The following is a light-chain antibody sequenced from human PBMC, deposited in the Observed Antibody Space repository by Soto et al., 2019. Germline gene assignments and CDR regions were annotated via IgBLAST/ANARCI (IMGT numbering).Light chain of an antibody. V-gene: IGLV1-51*01. CDR2: DND. Sequence: QSVLTQPPSVSAAPGEKVSISCSGSSSNIGNDYVSWYQQLPGTAPKLLIYDNDKRPSGIPDRFSGPKSGTSATLGITGLQTGDEADYHCATWDDSLSSVIFGGGTKLTVL. CDR1: SSNIGNDY. CDR3: ATWDDSLSSVI. J-gene: IGLJ2*01.